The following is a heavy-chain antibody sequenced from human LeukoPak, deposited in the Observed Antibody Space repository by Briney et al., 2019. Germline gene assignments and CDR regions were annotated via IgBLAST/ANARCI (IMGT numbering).Heavy chain of an antibody. CDR1: GFTFSNYD. D-gene: IGHD3-22*01. CDR3: ARNYYDSGSGTVPGY. CDR2: ISYDGNNK. J-gene: IGHJ4*02. V-gene: IGHV3-30*03. Sequence: PGGSLRLSCAASGFTFSNYDMHWVRQAPGKGLEWVAVISYDGNNKYYAGSVKGRFTIYRDNSKNTVYLQINSLGAEDTAIYYCARNYYDSGSGTVPGYWGQGTLVTVSS.